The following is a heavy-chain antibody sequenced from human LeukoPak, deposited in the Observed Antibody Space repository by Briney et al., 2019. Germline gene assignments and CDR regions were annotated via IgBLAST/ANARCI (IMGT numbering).Heavy chain of an antibody. J-gene: IGHJ4*02. CDR2: IYYSGIT. CDR3: ASGGYSGYAFDY. Sequence: PSETLSLTCTVSGGSISSFYWSWIRQPPGKGLQWIGYIYYSGITRYNPSLKSRVTMLVDTSKNQFSLKLSSVTAADTAVYYCASGGYSGYAFDYWGQGILVTVSS. D-gene: IGHD5-12*01. V-gene: IGHV4-59*01. CDR1: GGSISSFY.